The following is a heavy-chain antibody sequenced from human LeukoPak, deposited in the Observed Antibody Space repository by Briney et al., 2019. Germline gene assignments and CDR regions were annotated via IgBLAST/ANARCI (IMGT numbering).Heavy chain of an antibody. D-gene: IGHD3-3*01. V-gene: IGHV4-38-2*02. CDR3: ARRQDLLSSWSGYPFDY. CDR2: ISAYHNGTT. J-gene: IGHJ4*02. Sequence: PSDTLSLTCTLSGHSIRRGYYWGWIRQPPGKGLEWIWRISAYHNGTTYYNPSFKSRVTLSVHSSKNQVSLKLSSVTAADTAVYYCARRQDLLSSWSGYPFDYWGQGTLVTVSS. CDR1: GHSIRRGYY.